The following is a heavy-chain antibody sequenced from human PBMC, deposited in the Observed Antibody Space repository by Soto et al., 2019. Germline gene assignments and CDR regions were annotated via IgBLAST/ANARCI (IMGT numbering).Heavy chain of an antibody. V-gene: IGHV4-30-4*01. D-gene: IGHD2-2*01. CDR2: IYYSGST. CDR1: GGSISSGDYY. J-gene: IGHJ5*02. Sequence: SETLSLTCTVSGGSISSGDYYWSWIRQPPGKGLEWIGYIYYSGSTYYNPSLKSRVTISVDTSKNQFSLKLSSVTAADTAVYYCARVTRYCSSTSCYWFDPWGQGTLVTVSS. CDR3: ARVTRYCSSTSCYWFDP.